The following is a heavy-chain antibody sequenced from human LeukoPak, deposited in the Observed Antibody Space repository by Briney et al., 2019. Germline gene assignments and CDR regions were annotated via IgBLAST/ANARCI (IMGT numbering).Heavy chain of an antibody. CDR3: ARDLRGYSYGHYYYYMDV. Sequence: PSETLSLTCTVSGYSISSGYYWGWIRQPPGKGLEWIGSIYHSGSTYYNPPLKSRVTISVDTSKNQFSLKLSSVTAADTAVYYCARDLRGYSYGHYYYYMDVWGKGTTVTVSS. D-gene: IGHD5-18*01. CDR1: GYSISSGYY. V-gene: IGHV4-38-2*02. J-gene: IGHJ6*03. CDR2: IYHSGST.